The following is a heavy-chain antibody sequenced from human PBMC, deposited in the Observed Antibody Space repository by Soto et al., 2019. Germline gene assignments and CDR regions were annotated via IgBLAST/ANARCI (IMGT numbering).Heavy chain of an antibody. CDR3: AISLIAATSVAY. Sequence: HPGGSLRLSCTASGFAFSSNAMSWVRQAPGKGLEWVSTIGTSGRDTYYADSVKGRFTISRDNSRNTLELQMSSLRAEDTALYYCAISLIAATSVAYWGPGTLVTVSS. CDR2: IGTSGRDT. D-gene: IGHD2-15*01. J-gene: IGHJ4*02. V-gene: IGHV3-23*01. CDR1: GFAFSSNA.